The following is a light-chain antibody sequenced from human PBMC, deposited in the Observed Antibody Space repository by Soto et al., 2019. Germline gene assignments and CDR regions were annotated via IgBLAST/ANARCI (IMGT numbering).Light chain of an antibody. CDR1: QFVSSN. Sequence: ERVMTQSPATLSVSPGERATLSCRASQFVSSNLAWYQRKPGQAPRLLIYETTTRASGVPGRFSGSGSGTDFTLTISSLQSEDFAVYHCQQYNNWPPLTFGGGTKVDIK. V-gene: IGKV3-15*01. CDR3: QQYNNWPPLT. CDR2: ETT. J-gene: IGKJ4*01.